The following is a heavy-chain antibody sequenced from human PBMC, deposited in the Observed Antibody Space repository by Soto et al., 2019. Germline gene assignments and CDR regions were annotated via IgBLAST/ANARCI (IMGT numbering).Heavy chain of an antibody. CDR2: SNPSNGFT. CDR3: TTLRLDP. J-gene: IGHJ5*02. Sequence: QVQLVQSGAEVKKPGASVKVSCKASGYTFTALYMNWVRQVPGQGLEWMGWSNPSNGFTKHAQKFQDRVTMTRDTSINTAYMELSRLTSDDTAVYYCTTLRLDPWGQGTLVTVSS. D-gene: IGHD6-25*01. CDR1: GYTFTALY. V-gene: IGHV1-2*02.